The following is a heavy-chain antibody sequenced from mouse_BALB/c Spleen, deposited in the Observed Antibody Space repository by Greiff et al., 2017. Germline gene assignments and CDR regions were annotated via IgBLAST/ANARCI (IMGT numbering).Heavy chain of an antibody. J-gene: IGHJ3*01. CDR2: INSNGGST. D-gene: IGHD1-1*02. CDR3: ARGGSWFAY. CDR1: GFTFSSYG. Sequence: DVMLVESGGGLVQPGGSLKLSCAASGFTFSSYGMSWVRQTPDKRLELVATINSNGGSTYYPDSVKGRFTISRDNAKNTLYLQMSSLKSEDTAMYYCARGGSWFAYWGQGTLVTVSA. V-gene: IGHV5-6-3*01.